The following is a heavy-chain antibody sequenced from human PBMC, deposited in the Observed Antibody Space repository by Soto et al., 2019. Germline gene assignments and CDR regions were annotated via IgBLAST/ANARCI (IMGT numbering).Heavy chain of an antibody. CDR1: GGSISSGDYC. CDR3: ARNIVVVVAAQNWFDP. J-gene: IGHJ5*02. CDR2: IYYSGST. V-gene: IGHV4-30-4*01. D-gene: IGHD2-15*01. Sequence: SETLSLTCTVSGGSISSGDYCWSWIRKPPGKGLEWIGYIYYSGSTYYNPSLKSRVTISVDTSKNQFSLKLSSVTAADTAVYYCARNIVVVVAAQNWFDPWGQGTLVTVSS.